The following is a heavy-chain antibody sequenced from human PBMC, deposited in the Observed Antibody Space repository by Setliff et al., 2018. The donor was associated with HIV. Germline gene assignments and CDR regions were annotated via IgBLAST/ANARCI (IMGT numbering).Heavy chain of an antibody. CDR3: AKSDYNFNNLAGSNYFDY. CDR1: GFTYRTFS. D-gene: IGHD4-4*01. J-gene: IGHJ4*02. CDR2: ITGSGSTT. V-gene: IGHV3-23*01. Sequence: PAGSLRLSCAASGFTYRTFSMSWVRQAPGKGLEWVSAITGSGSTTYYADSVKGRFTISRDNSNNTLFLHMDNLRAEDTAIYYCAKSDYNFNNLAGSNYFDYWGQGALVTVSS.